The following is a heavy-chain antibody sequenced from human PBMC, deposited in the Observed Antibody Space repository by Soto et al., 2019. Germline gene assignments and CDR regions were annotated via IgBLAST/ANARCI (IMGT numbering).Heavy chain of an antibody. J-gene: IGHJ4*02. CDR3: AKDSMYSKTWYYFEY. CDR2: ISASGGRT. CDR1: GFNFNNFS. V-gene: IGHV3-23*01. Sequence: QPGGSLRLSCAASGFNFNNFSMTLLRQSPGKGPEWVAAISASGGRTFYADSAKGRFTISRDISKNTVYLEMNSLRAEDTAVYYCAKDSMYSKTWYYFEYWGQGAMVTVSS. D-gene: IGHD6-13*01.